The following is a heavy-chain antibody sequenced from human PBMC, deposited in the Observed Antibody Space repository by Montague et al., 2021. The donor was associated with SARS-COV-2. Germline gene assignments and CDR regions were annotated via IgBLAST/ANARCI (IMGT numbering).Heavy chain of an antibody. Sequence: PALVKPTQTLTLTCTFSGFSLSTSGMCVSWIRQPPGKALEWLARXGWDDDKYYSTSLKTRLTISKYTSKNQVVLTMTNMDPVDTATYYCARMVAVTTSFDYWGQGTLVTVSS. CDR2: XGWDDDK. CDR1: GFSLSTSGMC. D-gene: IGHD4-17*01. CDR3: ARMVAVTTSFDY. V-gene: IGHV2-70*11. J-gene: IGHJ4*02.